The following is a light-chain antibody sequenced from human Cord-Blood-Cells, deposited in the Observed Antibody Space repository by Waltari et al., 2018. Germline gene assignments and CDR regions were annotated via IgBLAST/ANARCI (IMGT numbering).Light chain of an antibody. CDR3: QVWDSSSDHWV. CDR1: NIGSKS. CDR2: YDS. J-gene: IGLJ3*02. Sequence: SYVLTQPPSVSVAPGKTARITCGGNNIGSKSVHWYQQKPGQAPVLVIYYDSDRPSGIPQRFSGANSGNTAILTISRVEAGDEADYYCQVWDSSSDHWVFGGGTKPTVL. V-gene: IGLV3-21*04.